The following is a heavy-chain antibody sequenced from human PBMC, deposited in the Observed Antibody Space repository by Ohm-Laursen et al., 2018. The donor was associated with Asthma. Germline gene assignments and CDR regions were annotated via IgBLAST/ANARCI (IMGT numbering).Heavy chain of an antibody. D-gene: IGHD3-9*01. V-gene: IGHV3-11*01. J-gene: IGHJ4*02. CDR3: ARARKGGILTGSL. CDR1: GFTFSDYY. CDR2: ISTGGSTM. Sequence: SLRLSCAASGFTFSDYYMSWVRQAPGKGLEWISYISTGGSTMYYADSVKGRFTISRDNAKSSLYLQMNSLTAEDTAVYYCARARKGGILTGSLWGQGTLVTVSS.